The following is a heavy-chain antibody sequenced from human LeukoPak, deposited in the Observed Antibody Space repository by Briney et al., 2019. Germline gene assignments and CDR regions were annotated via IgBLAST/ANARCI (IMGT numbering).Heavy chain of an antibody. CDR3: AKYYDSSGYRHLDY. V-gene: IGHV3-23*01. J-gene: IGHJ4*02. D-gene: IGHD3-22*01. CDR2: ISGSGGGT. Sequence: PGGSLRLSCAASGFTFSSYAMSWVRQAPGKGLEWVSAISGSGGGTYYADSVKGRFTISRDNSKNTLYLQMNSLRAEDTAVYYCAKYYDSSGYRHLDYWGQGTLVTVSS. CDR1: GFTFSSYA.